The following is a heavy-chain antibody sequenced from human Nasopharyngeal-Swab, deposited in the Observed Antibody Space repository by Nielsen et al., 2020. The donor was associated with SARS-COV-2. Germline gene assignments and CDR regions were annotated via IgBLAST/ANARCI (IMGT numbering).Heavy chain of an antibody. D-gene: IGHD3-22*01. Sequence: WIRQPPGKALEWLAHIFSNDEKSYSTSLKSRLTISKDTSKSQVVLTMTNMDPVDTATYYCARIIEVNTSYYYYGMDVWAKGPRSPSP. V-gene: IGHV2-26*01. CDR3: ARIIEVNTSYYYYGMDV. CDR2: IFSNDEK. J-gene: IGHJ6*02.